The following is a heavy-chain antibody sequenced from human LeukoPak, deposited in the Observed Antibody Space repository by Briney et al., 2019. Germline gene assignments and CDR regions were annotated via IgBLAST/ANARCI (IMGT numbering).Heavy chain of an antibody. Sequence: ASVNLSCNSSGSTFNVYYMHWVRQAPGQGLEWMGRINPNSGGTNYAQTFQGRVTMTRDTSISTAYMELSRLRSDGTGVYYCAREGNYYYSSGSNYFDYWGQGTLVTVSS. D-gene: IGHD3-22*01. CDR1: GSTFNVYY. CDR2: INPNSGGT. CDR3: AREGNYYYSSGSNYFDY. J-gene: IGHJ4*02. V-gene: IGHV1-2*05.